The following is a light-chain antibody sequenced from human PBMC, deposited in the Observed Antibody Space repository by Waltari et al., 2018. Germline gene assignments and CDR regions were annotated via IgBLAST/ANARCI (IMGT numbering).Light chain of an antibody. V-gene: IGLV3-21*02. CDR2: DDS. CDR3: QVWQSFSDQWV. Sequence: SYVVTQPPSVSVAPGQTARITCGGNNIGPKTVNWYQQKAGQAPVLVVFDDSDRPSGIPERFSGSNSGNTATLTITRVEDGDEADYYCQVWQSFSDQWVFGGGTK. J-gene: IGLJ3*02. CDR1: NIGPKT.